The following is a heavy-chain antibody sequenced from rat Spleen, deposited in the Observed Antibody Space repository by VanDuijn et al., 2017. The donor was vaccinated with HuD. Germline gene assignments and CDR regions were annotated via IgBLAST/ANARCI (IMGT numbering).Heavy chain of an antibody. V-gene: IGHV5-22*01. CDR3: ARQWDY. J-gene: IGHJ2*01. Sequence: EVQLVESGGGLVQPGGSMKLSCVASGFTFSDYYMAWVRQAPKKGLEWVASISYEGSATYYGDSVKGRFTISRDNAKSTLYLQMDSLRSEDTATYYCARQWDYWGQGVMVTVSS. CDR1: GFTFSDYY. CDR2: ISYEGSAT.